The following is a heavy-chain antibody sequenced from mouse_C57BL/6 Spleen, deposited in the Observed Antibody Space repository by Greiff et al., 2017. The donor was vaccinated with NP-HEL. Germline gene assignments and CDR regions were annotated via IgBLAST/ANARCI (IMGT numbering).Heavy chain of an antibody. CDR2: ISYSGST. D-gene: IGHD3-2*02. V-gene: IGHV3-8*01. CDR1: GYSITSAY. J-gene: IGHJ4*01. Sequence: EVKLQESGPGLAKPSQTLSLTCSVTGYSITSAYWNWIRKFPGNKLEYMGYISYSGSTYYNPSLKSRISITRDTSKNQYYLQLNSVTTEDTATYYCARYSSGYDYAMDYWGQGTSVTVSS. CDR3: ARYSSGYDYAMDY.